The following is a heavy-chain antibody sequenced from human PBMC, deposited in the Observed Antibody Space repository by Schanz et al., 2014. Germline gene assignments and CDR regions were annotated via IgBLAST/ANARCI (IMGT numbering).Heavy chain of an antibody. V-gene: IGHV3-66*02. CDR1: GITFSSHS. CDR2: VHPGGST. CDR3: ARKSLVSAHYDA. J-gene: IGHJ5*02. Sequence: EEQLAESGGGLVQPGGSLRLSCAASGITFSSHSFNWVRQAPGKGLEWVSFVHPGGSTYYPDSVKGRFTISRDNSRDTVYLQMNSLRAEDVAVYYCARKSLVSAHYDAWGQGTLVTVSS. D-gene: IGHD2-21*01.